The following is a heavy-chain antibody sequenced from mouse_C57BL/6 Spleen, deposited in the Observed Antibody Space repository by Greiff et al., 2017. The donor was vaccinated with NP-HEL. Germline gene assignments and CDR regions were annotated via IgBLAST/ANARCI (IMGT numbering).Heavy chain of an antibody. CDR1: GYAFSSYW. CDR2: IYPGDGDT. D-gene: IGHD1-1*01. Sequence: VQLQQSGAELVKPGASVKISCKASGYAFSSYWMNWVKQRPGKGLEWIGQIYPGDGDTNYNGKFKGKATLTADKSSSTAYMQLSSLTSEDSAVYFCAPYYGSIPYYYAMDYWGQGTSVTVSS. V-gene: IGHV1-80*01. J-gene: IGHJ4*01. CDR3: APYYGSIPYYYAMDY.